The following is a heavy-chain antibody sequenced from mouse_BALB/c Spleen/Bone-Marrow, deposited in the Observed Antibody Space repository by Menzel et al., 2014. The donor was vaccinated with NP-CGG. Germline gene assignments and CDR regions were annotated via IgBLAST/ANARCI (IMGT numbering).Heavy chain of an antibody. Sequence: VHVKQSGAELVKPGASVKLSCTASGLNIKDTYMHWVKQRPEQGLEWIGRIDPANGNTKCDPKFQGKATITADTSSNTAYPQLSSLTSEDTAVYYCARGYDGFAYWGQGTLVTVSA. D-gene: IGHD2-2*01. CDR2: IDPANGNT. J-gene: IGHJ3*01. V-gene: IGHV14-3*02. CDR3: ARGYDGFAY. CDR1: GLNIKDTY.